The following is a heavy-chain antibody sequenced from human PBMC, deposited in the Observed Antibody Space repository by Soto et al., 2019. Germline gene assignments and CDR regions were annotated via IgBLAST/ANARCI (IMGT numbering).Heavy chain of an antibody. CDR2: INPLFAAT. J-gene: IGHJ4*02. CDR3: ARGGIVAVPAAVSTYDDYTNDRFDS. CDR1: GGSFSDFA. Sequence: QVQLAQSGADVRKPGSSVKVSCRASGGSFSDFAFSWVRQAPGQGLEGMGGINPLFAATKSAQSFQDTFTTTAHASTKTAYLALSSLPSDPSAVYSCARGGIVAVPAAVSTYDDYTNDRFDSWGQGTLVSVSS. D-gene: IGHD2-15*01. V-gene: IGHV1-69*01.